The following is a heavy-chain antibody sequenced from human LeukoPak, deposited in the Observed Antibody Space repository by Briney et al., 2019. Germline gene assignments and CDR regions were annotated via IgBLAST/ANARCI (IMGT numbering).Heavy chain of an antibody. D-gene: IGHD3-22*01. V-gene: IGHV3-23*01. CDR3: AKDPSGGMIVVVITAFDI. J-gene: IGHJ3*02. CDR2: ISGSGGST. CDR1: GFTFSSYA. Sequence: GGSLRLSCAASGFTFSSYAMSWVRQAPGKGLEWVSAISGSGGSTYYADSVNGRFTISRDNSKNTLYMQMNSLRAEDTAVYSCAKDPSGGMIVVVITAFDIWGQGTMVTVSS.